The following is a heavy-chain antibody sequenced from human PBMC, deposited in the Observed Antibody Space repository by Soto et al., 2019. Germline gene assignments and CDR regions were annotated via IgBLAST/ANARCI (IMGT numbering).Heavy chain of an antibody. D-gene: IGHD3-3*01. CDR3: AITTLRFLEWLSTFGDYYHYYGMDV. Sequence: SVKVSCKASGGTFSSYAISWVRQAPGQGLEWMGGIIPIFGTANYAQKFQGRVTITADESKSTAYMELSSLRSEDTAVYYCAITTLRFLEWLSTFGDYYHYYGMDVWGQGTKVTVSS. J-gene: IGHJ6*02. V-gene: IGHV1-69*13. CDR1: GGTFSSYA. CDR2: IIPIFGTA.